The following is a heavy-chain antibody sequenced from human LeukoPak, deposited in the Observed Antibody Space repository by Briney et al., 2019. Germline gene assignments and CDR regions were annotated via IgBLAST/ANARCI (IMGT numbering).Heavy chain of an antibody. D-gene: IGHD2-2*01. Sequence: AASVKVSCKASGYTFTSYYMHWVRQAPGQGLEWMGIINPSGGSTSYAQKFQGRVTMTRDTSTSTAYMELRSLRSDDTAVYYCARAYSANIVVVPAAMSYYYYYYMDVWGKGTTVTVSS. CDR1: GYTFTSYY. CDR3: ARAYSANIVVVPAAMSYYYYYYMDV. V-gene: IGHV1-46*01. CDR2: INPSGGST. J-gene: IGHJ6*03.